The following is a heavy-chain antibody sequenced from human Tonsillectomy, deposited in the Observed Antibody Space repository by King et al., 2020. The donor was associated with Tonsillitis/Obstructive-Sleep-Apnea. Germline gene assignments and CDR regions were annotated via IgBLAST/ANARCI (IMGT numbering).Heavy chain of an antibody. CDR3: ARDLSVGQFDS. V-gene: IGHV3-33*01. Sequence: QPVQSGGGVVQPGRSLRLSCAASGFTFNNYGIHWVRQAPGKGLEWVAVIWDDGNNKYYTDSVKGRFTISRDNSKNTLYLQMNSLRAEDTAVYYCARDLSVGQFDSWGQGTLVTVSS. J-gene: IGHJ4*02. D-gene: IGHD3-16*01. CDR1: GFTFNNYG. CDR2: IWDDGNNK.